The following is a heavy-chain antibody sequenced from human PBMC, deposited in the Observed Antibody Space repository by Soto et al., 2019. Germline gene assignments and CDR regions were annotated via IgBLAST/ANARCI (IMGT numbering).Heavy chain of an antibody. V-gene: IGHV4-39*02. CDR3: ARLAYSGYRQT. Sequence: SETLSLTCDVSGDSISTSSYYWGWIRQPPGKGLEWIASIYYSGATYYNPSLQSRVTISVDTSNNRFSLTLSSLTAADTAVYFCARLAYSGYRQTWGQGPLVTVSS. CDR1: GDSISTSSYY. D-gene: IGHD1-26*01. CDR2: IYYSGAT. J-gene: IGHJ1*01.